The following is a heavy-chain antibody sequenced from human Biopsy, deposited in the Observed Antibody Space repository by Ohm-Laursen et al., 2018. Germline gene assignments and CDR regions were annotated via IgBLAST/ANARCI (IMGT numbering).Heavy chain of an antibody. CDR1: GCTFINNG. Sequence: SSVKVSCKSSGCTFINNGISWVRQAPGQGLEWMGWISPKNGNTYFTQHFQDRITMTTDTSTTTAYMELKSLRSDDTAVYYCARVVSLCGGDCYSLDSWGQGTLATVSS. V-gene: IGHV1-18*01. J-gene: IGHJ5*01. CDR2: ISPKNGNT. D-gene: IGHD2-21*02. CDR3: ARVVSLCGGDCYSLDS.